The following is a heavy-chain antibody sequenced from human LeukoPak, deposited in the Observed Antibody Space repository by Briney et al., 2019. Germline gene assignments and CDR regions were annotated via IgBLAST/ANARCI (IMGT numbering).Heavy chain of an antibody. J-gene: IGHJ4*02. Sequence: PGGSLRLSCAASGFTFSSYSMNWVRQAPGKGLEWVSSISSSSSYIYCADSVKGRFTISRDNAKNSLYLQMNSLRAEDTAVYYCARDFYSSGCKGDWGQGTLVTVSS. D-gene: IGHD6-19*01. CDR3: ARDFYSSGCKGD. CDR2: ISSSSSYI. CDR1: GFTFSSYS. V-gene: IGHV3-21*01.